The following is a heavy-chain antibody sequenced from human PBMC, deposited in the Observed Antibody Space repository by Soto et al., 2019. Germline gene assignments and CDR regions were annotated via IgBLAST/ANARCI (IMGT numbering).Heavy chain of an antibody. CDR2: ISGSSVYI. J-gene: IGHJ5*02. Sequence: PVGSLRLSCVASGSTFSNYNMNWVRLAPGKGLEWVSHISGSSVYIHYADSVKGRFTISRDNAKNSVYLQMDSLRAEDTAVYYCAREGALKPFSSWGQGALVTVSS. CDR3: AREGALKPFSS. V-gene: IGHV3-21*01. CDR1: GSTFSNYN.